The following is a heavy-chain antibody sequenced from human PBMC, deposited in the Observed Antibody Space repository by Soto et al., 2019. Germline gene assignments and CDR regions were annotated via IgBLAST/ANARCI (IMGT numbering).Heavy chain of an antibody. V-gene: IGHV4-34*01. CDR3: ARGLRYWGSYRDDAFDI. J-gene: IGHJ3*02. CDR1: GGSFSGYY. Sequence: SETLSLTCAVYGGSFSGYYWSWIRQPPGKGLEWIGEINHSGSTNYNPSLKSRVTISVDTSKNQFSLKLSSVTAADTAVYYCARGLRYWGSYRDDAFDIWGQGTMVTVSS. CDR2: INHSGST. D-gene: IGHD3-16*02.